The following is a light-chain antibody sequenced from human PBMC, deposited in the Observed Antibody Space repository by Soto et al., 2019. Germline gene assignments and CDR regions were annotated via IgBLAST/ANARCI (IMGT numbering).Light chain of an antibody. Sequence: DIQMTQSPSSLSASLGDRVTITCLASQPISTFLNWYQQKTGRAPKLLIYGASTLHSGVPSRFSGSGSGTDFTLTISSLRPEDFATYYCQHSYYTPWTFGKGTKVDIK. J-gene: IGKJ1*01. CDR1: QPISTF. CDR2: GAS. V-gene: IGKV1-39*01. CDR3: QHSYYTPWT.